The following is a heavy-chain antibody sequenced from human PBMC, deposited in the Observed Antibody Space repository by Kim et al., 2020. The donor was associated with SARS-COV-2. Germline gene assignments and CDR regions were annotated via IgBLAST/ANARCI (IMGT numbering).Heavy chain of an antibody. CDR3: ARRYSTTSIDY. V-gene: IGHV5-51*01. D-gene: IGHD2-2*01. CDR1: GYSFSNYW. J-gene: IGHJ4*02. Sequence: GESLKISCQGSGYSFSNYWIGWVRQMPGKGLEWMGVIYPGDSDTRYSPSFQGQVTISADKSINTAYLQWSSLKASDTAIYYCARRYSTTSIDYWGQGTLVTVSS. CDR2: IYPGDSDT.